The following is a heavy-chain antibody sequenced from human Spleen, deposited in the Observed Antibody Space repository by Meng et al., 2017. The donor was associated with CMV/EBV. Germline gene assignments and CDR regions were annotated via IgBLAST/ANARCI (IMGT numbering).Heavy chain of an antibody. Sequence: ASVKVSCKASGYTFTTYGISWVRQAPGQGLEWVGWMHGFNGRTKYAPKVKDRVTLIADTSTNTAYMELRSLRSDDTAIYYCGRHGHDNWFDPWGQGTLVTVS. CDR3: GRHGHDNWFDP. CDR2: MHGFNGRT. V-gene: IGHV1-18*01. D-gene: IGHD5-24*01. CDR1: GYTFTTYG. J-gene: IGHJ5*02.